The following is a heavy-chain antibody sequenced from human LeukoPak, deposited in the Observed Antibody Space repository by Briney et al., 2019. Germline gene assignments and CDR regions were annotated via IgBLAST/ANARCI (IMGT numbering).Heavy chain of an antibody. CDR2: ISSSSSTI. Sequence: PGGSLRLSCAASGFTFSSYSTNWVRQAPGTGLEWVSYISSSSSTIYYADSVKGRFTISRDNAKISLYLQMNSLRAEDTAVYYCVRAYGSGSYGYGYWGQGTLVTVSS. CDR3: VRAYGSGSYGYGY. J-gene: IGHJ4*02. CDR1: GFTFSSYS. D-gene: IGHD3-10*01. V-gene: IGHV3-48*01.